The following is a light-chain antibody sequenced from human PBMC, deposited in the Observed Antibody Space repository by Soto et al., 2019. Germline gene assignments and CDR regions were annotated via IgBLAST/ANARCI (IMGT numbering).Light chain of an antibody. Sequence: DIQMTQSPSSLSASVEERVIITCRASQSISNHLNWYQQKPGKAPKLLIFAASSLQSGVPSRFSGSRSGPDFTLTISSLQPEDFATYYCQQSYSSPPTFXQGTKADIK. CDR1: QSISNH. CDR3: QQSYSSPPT. CDR2: AAS. J-gene: IGKJ1*01. V-gene: IGKV1-39*01.